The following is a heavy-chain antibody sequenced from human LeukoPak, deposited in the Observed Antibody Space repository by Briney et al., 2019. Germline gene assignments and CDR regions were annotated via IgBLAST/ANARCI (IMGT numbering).Heavy chain of an antibody. CDR1: AFRFSSYG. V-gene: IGHV3-23*01. D-gene: IGHD3-10*01. Sequence: GGSLRLSCAASAFRFSSYGMSWVRQAPGKGLEWVSAISGSGGSTYYADSVKGRFSISRDNSKNTLYMQMNSLRAEDTAVYYCAKNMVGGVIMSSSFDYWGQGTLVTVSS. J-gene: IGHJ4*02. CDR3: AKNMVGGVIMSSSFDY. CDR2: ISGSGGST.